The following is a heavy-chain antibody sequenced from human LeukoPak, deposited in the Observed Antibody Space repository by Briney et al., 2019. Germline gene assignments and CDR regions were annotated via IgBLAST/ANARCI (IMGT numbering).Heavy chain of an antibody. CDR3: ARLPRIAAEPFDY. V-gene: IGHV4-34*01. CDR2: INHSGST. D-gene: IGHD6-13*01. Sequence: SETLSLTCAVYGGSFSGYYWSWIRQPPGKGLEWIGEINHSGSTNYNPSLKSRVTISVDTSKNQFSLKLSSVTAADTAVYYCARLPRIAAEPFDYWGQGTLVTVSS. J-gene: IGHJ4*02. CDR1: GGSFSGYY.